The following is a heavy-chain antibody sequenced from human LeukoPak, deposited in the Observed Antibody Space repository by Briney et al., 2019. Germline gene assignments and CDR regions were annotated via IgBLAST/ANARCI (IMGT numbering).Heavy chain of an antibody. CDR1: GGSISGSSYY. D-gene: IGHD3-10*01. J-gene: IGHJ5*02. Sequence: PSETLSLTCTVSGGSISGSSYYWSWIRQPPGKGLEWIGYIYYSGSTNYNPSLKSRVTISVDTSKNQFSLKLSSVTAADTAVYYCARVGSRGVRGAHTRNWFDPWGQGTLVTVSS. CDR2: IYYSGST. CDR3: ARVGSRGVRGAHTRNWFDP. V-gene: IGHV4-61*01.